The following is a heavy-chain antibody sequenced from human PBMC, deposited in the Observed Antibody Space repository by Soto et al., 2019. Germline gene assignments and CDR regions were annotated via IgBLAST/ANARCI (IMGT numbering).Heavy chain of an antibody. CDR2: ISYDGSNK. J-gene: IGHJ4*02. V-gene: IGHV3-30-3*01. Sequence: QVPLVESGGGVVQPGRSLRLSCAASGFTFSSYAMHWVRQAPGKGLEWVAVISYDGSNKYYADSVKGRFTISRDNSKNTLYLQMNSLRAEDTAVYYCARDRGRELTYYFDYWGQGTLVTVSS. D-gene: IGHD1-26*01. CDR3: ARDRGRELTYYFDY. CDR1: GFTFSSYA.